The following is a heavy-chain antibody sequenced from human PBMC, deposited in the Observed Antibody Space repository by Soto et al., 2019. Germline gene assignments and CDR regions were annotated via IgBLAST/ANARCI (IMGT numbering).Heavy chain of an antibody. J-gene: IGHJ6*02. V-gene: IGHV3-30*18. Sequence: GGSLRLSCAASGFTFSSYGMHWVRQSPGKGLEWVAVISYDGSNKYYADSVKGRFTISRDNSKNTLYLQMNSLRAEDTAVYYCAKDDTYSGSSDSNYGMDVWGQGTTVTVSS. CDR2: ISYDGSNK. CDR3: AKDDTYSGSSDSNYGMDV. CDR1: GFTFSSYG. D-gene: IGHD1-26*01.